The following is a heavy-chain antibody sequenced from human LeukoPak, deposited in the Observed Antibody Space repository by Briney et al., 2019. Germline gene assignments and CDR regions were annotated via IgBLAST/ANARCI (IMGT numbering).Heavy chain of an antibody. CDR3: AKDPYDSSGYYYVGNFDY. Sequence: AGGSLRLSCAVSGLTFSSSWMDWVRQAPGKGLEWVAVISYDGSNKYYADSVKGRFTISRDNSKNTLYLQMNSLRAEDTAVYYCAKDPYDSSGYYYVGNFDYWGQGTLVTVSS. D-gene: IGHD3-22*01. CDR1: GLTFSSSW. J-gene: IGHJ4*02. CDR2: ISYDGSNK. V-gene: IGHV3-30*18.